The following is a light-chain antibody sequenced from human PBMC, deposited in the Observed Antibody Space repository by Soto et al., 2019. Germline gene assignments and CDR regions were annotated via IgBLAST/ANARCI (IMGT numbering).Light chain of an antibody. CDR1: SSNVGAGYD. CDR3: QSYDSSLNGLV. V-gene: IGLV1-40*01. Sequence: QSVLTQAPSVSVAPGQRVTISCTGSSSNVGAGYDVHWYQQLPGTAPKLLISSNTDRPSGVPDRFSGFKSGTSASLAITGLQTEDEADYYCQSYDSSLNGLVFGGGTKLTVL. CDR2: SNT. J-gene: IGLJ2*01.